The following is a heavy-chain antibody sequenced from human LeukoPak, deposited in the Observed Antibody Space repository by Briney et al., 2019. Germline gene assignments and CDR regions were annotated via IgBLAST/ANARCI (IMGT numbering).Heavy chain of an antibody. CDR2: IRYDGSNK. J-gene: IGHJ4*02. V-gene: IGHV3-30*02. D-gene: IGHD3-10*01. CDR1: GFTFSSYG. Sequence: PGGSLRLSCAASGFTFSSYGMHWVRQAPGKGLEWVAFIRYDGSNKYYADSVKGRFTISRDNSKNTLYLQMNSLRAEDTAVYYCAKDRLEYGSGIFFFDYWGQGTLVTVSS. CDR3: AKDRLEYGSGIFFFDY.